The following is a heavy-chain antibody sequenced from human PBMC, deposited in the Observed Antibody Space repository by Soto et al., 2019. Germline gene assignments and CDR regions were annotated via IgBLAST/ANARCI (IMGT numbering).Heavy chain of an antibody. CDR2: MSYSGST. CDR3: ARYYDFWSGLDY. CDR1: GGYISTYY. V-gene: IGHV4-59*08. J-gene: IGHJ4*02. D-gene: IGHD3-3*01. Sequence: QVQLQESGPGLVKPSETLSLTCTVSGGYISTYYWSWIRQPPGKGLEWVGYMSYSGSTNYNPSLKSRVTISVDTSKNQVSLKLTSVTAADTAVYYCARYYDFWSGLDYWGLGTLVTV.